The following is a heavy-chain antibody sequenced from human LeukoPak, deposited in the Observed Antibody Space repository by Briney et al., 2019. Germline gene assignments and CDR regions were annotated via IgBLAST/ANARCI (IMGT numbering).Heavy chain of an antibody. Sequence: GGSLRLSCAASGFTVSSNYMSWVRQGPGKGLECVSVISNDGDTYYADSVKGQFTTSRDNSKNTLYLQMNSLRAEDTAVYYCARVRDFSVITFGGAFANPNNWFDPWGQETLVTVSS. V-gene: IGHV3-53*01. J-gene: IGHJ5*02. D-gene: IGHD3-16*01. CDR1: GFTVSSNY. CDR3: ARVRDFSVITFGGAFANPNNWFDP. CDR2: ISNDGDT.